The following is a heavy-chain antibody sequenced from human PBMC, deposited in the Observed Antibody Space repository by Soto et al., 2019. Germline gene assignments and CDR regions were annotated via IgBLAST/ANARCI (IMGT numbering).Heavy chain of an antibody. Sequence: GQVLESGGGLVQPGGSLRLSCEASGFMFNHYAMAWVRQTPGKGLEWVSVISGSTGTTYYADSVKGRFTISRDNSKNTVYLQMNSLRVEDSALYSCAKVIVLGASTLEYWGPGTRVTVSS. CDR2: ISGSTGTT. J-gene: IGHJ4*02. CDR1: GFMFNHYA. V-gene: IGHV3-23*01. CDR3: AKVIVLGASTLEY. D-gene: IGHD6-6*01.